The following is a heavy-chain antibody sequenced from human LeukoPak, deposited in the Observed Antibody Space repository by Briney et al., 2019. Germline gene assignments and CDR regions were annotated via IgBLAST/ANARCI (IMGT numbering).Heavy chain of an antibody. V-gene: IGHV4-59*01. CDR3: ARPHRGSSWYPDAFDI. CDR1: GGSISSYY. J-gene: IGHJ3*02. Sequence: SETLSLTCTVSGGSISSYYWSWIRQPPGKGLEWIGYIYYSGSTNYNPSLKSRVTISVDTSKNQFSLKLSSVTAADTAVYYCARPHRGSSWYPDAFDIWGQGTMVTVSS. D-gene: IGHD6-13*01. CDR2: IYYSGST.